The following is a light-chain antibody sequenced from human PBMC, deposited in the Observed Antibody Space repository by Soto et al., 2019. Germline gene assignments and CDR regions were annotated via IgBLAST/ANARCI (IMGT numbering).Light chain of an antibody. J-gene: IGKJ1*01. CDR1: QSVSSSY. CDR2: GAS. Sequence: EIVLTQSPGTLSLSPGERATLSCRASQSVSSSYLAWYQHKPGQAPRLLIYGASSRATGIPDRFSGSGSGTDFTLTISRLEPEDFAVYYCQQYGSSPRTFGQGTKVDNK. CDR3: QQYGSSPRT. V-gene: IGKV3-20*01.